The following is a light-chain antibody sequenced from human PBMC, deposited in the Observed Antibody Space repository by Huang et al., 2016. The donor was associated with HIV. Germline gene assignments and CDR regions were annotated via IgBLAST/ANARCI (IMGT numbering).Light chain of an antibody. CDR2: GAS. CDR3: QQYYNWPLT. CDR1: QGVSSK. J-gene: IGKJ1*01. V-gene: IGKV3-15*01. Sequence: EIVMTQSPATLSVSPGERATLSCRASQGVSSKLAWYQQKPGQTPRLLIYGASTRATDIPARFSGSGAGTDFTPTISSLQSEDFAVYYCQQYYNWPLTFGQGTKVDIK.